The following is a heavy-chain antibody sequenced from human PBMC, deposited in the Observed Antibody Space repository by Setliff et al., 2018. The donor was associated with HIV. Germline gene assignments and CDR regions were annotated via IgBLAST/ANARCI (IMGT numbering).Heavy chain of an antibody. Sequence: PSETLSLTCTVSGGSFSSYHWSWIRHRAGKGLEWIGSIYSTDTTNHNPSLESRVTISVDKSKNQFSLKLNSVTAADTAVYYCARHSDFWSEDAFDIWGQGTMVTVSS. D-gene: IGHD3-3*01. J-gene: IGHJ3*02. CDR3: ARHSDFWSEDAFDI. CDR1: GGSFSSYH. CDR2: IYSTDTT. V-gene: IGHV4-4*09.